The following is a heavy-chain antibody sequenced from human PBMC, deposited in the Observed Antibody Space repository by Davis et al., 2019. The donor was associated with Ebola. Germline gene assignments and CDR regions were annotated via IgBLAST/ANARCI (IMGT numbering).Heavy chain of an antibody. CDR3: ARDSPTNYGGNSVWYFDY. Sequence: PSETLSLTCAVSGGSISSSNWWSWVRQPPGKGLEWIGEIYHSGSTNYNPSLKSRVTISLDTSKSQFSLRLTSVTAADTAVYYCARDSPTNYGGNSVWYFDYWGQGTLVTVSS. CDR2: IYHSGST. J-gene: IGHJ4*02. V-gene: IGHV4-4*02. CDR1: GGSISSSNW. D-gene: IGHD4-23*01.